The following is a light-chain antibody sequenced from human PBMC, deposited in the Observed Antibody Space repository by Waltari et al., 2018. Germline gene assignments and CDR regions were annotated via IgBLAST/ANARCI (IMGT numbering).Light chain of an antibody. CDR3: QSYESSLSHSV. J-gene: IGLJ1*01. V-gene: IGLV1-40*01. Sequence: QSVLTPPPSVSGAPGPRAPISCPGRNPNIGAGYDVHRYQQLPTKAPKLPIFATNNRPSGVLDRFSGSWSCPSASLAITVLQAEDEADYYCQSYESSLSHSVFGTGTKVSVL. CDR2: ATN. CDR1: NPNIGAGYD.